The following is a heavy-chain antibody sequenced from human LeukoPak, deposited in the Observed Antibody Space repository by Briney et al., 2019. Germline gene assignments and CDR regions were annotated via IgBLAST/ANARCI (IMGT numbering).Heavy chain of an antibody. V-gene: IGHV3-30*02. Sequence: QSGGSLRLSCAASGFTFSSYGMHWVRQAPGKGLEWVSFIRYDGSNKYYADSVKGRFTISRDNSKNTLYLQMNSLRTEDTAVYYCANLAASPDYWGQGTLVTVSS. D-gene: IGHD3-16*01. CDR2: IRYDGSNK. CDR1: GFTFSSYG. CDR3: ANLAASPDY. J-gene: IGHJ4*02.